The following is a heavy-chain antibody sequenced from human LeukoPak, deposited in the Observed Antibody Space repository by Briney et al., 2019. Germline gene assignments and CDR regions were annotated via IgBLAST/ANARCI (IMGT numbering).Heavy chain of an antibody. D-gene: IGHD5-24*01. CDR2: INSDATST. J-gene: IGHJ3*02. V-gene: IGHV3-74*01. Sequence: GGSLRLSCAASGFMLSSTWMHWVRQAPGKGLVWVSRINSDATSTSYADSVRGRFTISRDDAKNTMYLQMNSLRAEDTAVYYCARDGDGYNYGIGAFDIWGQGTMVTVSS. CDR1: GFMLSSTW. CDR3: ARDGDGYNYGIGAFDI.